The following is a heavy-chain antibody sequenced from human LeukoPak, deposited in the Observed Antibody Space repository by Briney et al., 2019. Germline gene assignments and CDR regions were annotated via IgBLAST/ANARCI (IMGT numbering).Heavy chain of an antibody. D-gene: IGHD4-17*01. Sequence: GGSLRLSCAASGFIFSKYDMHWVRLLTGKGLEWVSGIDRDGVTYYSGSVKGRFTMSRENGKNSVYLQLNSLRAGDTAIYYCARENLEYGDYAIDYWGQGVLVTVSS. CDR1: GFIFSKYD. V-gene: IGHV3-13*01. J-gene: IGHJ4*02. CDR3: ARENLEYGDYAIDY. CDR2: IDRDGVT.